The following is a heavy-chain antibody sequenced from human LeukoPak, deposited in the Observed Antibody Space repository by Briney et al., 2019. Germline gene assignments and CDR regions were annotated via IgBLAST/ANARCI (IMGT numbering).Heavy chain of an antibody. CDR3: SRESGAFCPFGY. J-gene: IGHJ4*02. V-gene: IGHV4-4*02. CDR1: GGSISNTNW. D-gene: IGHD1-26*01. Sequence: SETLSLTCDVSGGSISNTNWWSWVRQPPGQGLEWIGEVSLAGQTNYTPSLNGRVTMSLDESSNQLSLELSSLTAADTAIYYCSRESGAFCPFGYWGQGTLVIVPS. CDR2: VSLAGQT.